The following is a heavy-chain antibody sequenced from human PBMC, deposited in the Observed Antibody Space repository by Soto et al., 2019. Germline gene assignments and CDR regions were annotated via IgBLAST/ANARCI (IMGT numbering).Heavy chain of an antibody. CDR3: ARLSAYDHGHYVYFAY. D-gene: IGHD4-17*01. CDR2: IYPGDSDT. J-gene: IGHJ4*02. Sequence: GESLKISCKGSGYSFTTYWIAWVRQVPGKGLEWMGIIYPGDSDTRYSPSFQGQVTISADKSISTAYLQWSRLKASDTAIYYCARLSAYDHGHYVYFAYSGRGTLVPVSS. CDR1: GYSFTTYW. V-gene: IGHV5-51*01.